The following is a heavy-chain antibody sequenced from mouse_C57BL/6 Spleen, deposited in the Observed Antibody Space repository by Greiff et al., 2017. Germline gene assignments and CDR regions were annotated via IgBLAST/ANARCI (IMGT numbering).Heavy chain of an antibody. J-gene: IGHJ3*01. CDR3: ARGDSSGYPFAY. D-gene: IGHD3-2*02. V-gene: IGHV1-64*01. CDR1: GYTFTSYW. CDR2: IHPNSGST. Sequence: QVQLQQPGAELVKPGASVKLSCKASGYTFTSYWMHWVKQRPGQGLEWIGMIHPNSGSTNYNEKFKSKATLTVDKSSSTAYMQLSSLTSEDSAVYYCARGDSSGYPFAYWGQGTLVTVSA.